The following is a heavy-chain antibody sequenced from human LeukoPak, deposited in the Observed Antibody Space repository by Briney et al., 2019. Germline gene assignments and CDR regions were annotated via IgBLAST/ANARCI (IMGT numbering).Heavy chain of an antibody. CDR1: GGSISSGGYY. D-gene: IGHD1-1*01. Sequence: SQTLSLTCTVSGGSISSGGYYWSWIRQHPGKGLEWIGYIYYSGSTYYNPSLKGRVTISVDTSKNQFSLRLSSVTAADTAVYYCARLRESDLWNDPAWHDAFDIWGQGTMVTVSS. CDR3: ARLRESDLWNDPAWHDAFDI. V-gene: IGHV4-31*03. J-gene: IGHJ3*02. CDR2: IYYSGST.